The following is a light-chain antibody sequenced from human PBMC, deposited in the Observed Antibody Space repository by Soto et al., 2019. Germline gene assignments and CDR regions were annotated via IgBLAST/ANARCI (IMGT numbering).Light chain of an antibody. V-gene: IGKV1-6*01. CDR3: LQHYNYPLT. J-gene: IGKJ4*01. CDR2: GAS. Sequence: IHMTQSPPSLSAFVGDRVTITCRASQGIRHDLGWYQQKPGKAPQLLIYGASRLQSGVPSRFRGSASGTDFNLTISSLQPADSATYHCLQHYNYPLTFGGGTNVEI. CDR1: QGIRHD.